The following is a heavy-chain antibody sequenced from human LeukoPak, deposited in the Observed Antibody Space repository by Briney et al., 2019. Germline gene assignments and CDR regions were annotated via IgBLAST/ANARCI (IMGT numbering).Heavy chain of an antibody. CDR1: GGSISSYY. J-gene: IGHJ4*02. D-gene: IGHD3-10*01. V-gene: IGHV4-59*12. CDR3: AILYYYGSGSYYKPDY. CDR2: IYYSGST. Sequence: SETLSLTCTVSGGSISSYYWSWIRQPPGKGLEWIGYIYYSGSTNYNPSLKSRVTISVDTSKNQFSLKLSSVTAADTAVYYCAILYYYGSGSYYKPDYWGQGTLVTVSS.